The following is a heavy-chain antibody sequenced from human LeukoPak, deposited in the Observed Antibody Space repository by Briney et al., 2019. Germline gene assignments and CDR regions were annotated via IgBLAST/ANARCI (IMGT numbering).Heavy chain of an antibody. CDR3: ARYVVVVSPEYYFDY. CDR1: GYTFTSYG. J-gene: IGHJ4*02. Sequence: ASVNVSCKASGYTFTSYGISWVRQAPGQGLEWMGWISAYNGNTNYAQKLQGRVTMTTDTSTSTAYMELRSLRSDDTAVYYCARYVVVVSPEYYFDYWGQGTLVTVSS. V-gene: IGHV1-18*01. D-gene: IGHD2-15*01. CDR2: ISAYNGNT.